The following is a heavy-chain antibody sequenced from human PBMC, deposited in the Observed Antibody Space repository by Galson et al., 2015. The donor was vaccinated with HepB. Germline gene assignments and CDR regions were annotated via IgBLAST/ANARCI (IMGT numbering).Heavy chain of an antibody. Sequence: SLRLSCAASGFTFDDYAMHWVRQAPGKGLEWVSGISWNSGSIGYADSVKGRFTISRDNAKNSLYLQMNSLRAEDTALYYCAKGRLHWAISYYYGMDVWGQGTTVTVSS. CDR3: AKGRLHWAISYYYGMDV. J-gene: IGHJ6*02. V-gene: IGHV3-9*01. CDR2: ISWNSGSI. CDR1: GFTFDDYA. D-gene: IGHD4-11*01.